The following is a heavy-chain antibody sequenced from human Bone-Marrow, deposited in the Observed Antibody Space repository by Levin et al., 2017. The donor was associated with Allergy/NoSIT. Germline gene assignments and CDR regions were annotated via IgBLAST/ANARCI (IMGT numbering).Heavy chain of an antibody. V-gene: IGHV4-39*01. J-gene: IGHJ4*02. CDR1: GASISSSGYY. CDR2: IYHSGST. D-gene: IGHD4-17*01. Sequence: KTSETLSLTCTVSGASISSSGYYWGWIRQPPGTGLEWIGSIYHSGSTYYNPSLKSRVTISIDTSKNRISLSLTSVTAGDTAVYYCARVLTTVTNANLWGQGTLVTVSS. CDR3: ARVLTTVTNANL.